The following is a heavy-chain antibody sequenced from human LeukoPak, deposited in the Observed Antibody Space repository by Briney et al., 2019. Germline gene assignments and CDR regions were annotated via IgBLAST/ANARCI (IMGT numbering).Heavy chain of an antibody. Sequence: GGSLRLSCVVSGVTFSSHWMSWVRQAPGKGLEWVANIKQDGSERYYVDSVKGRFTISRDNAKNSVFLQMNSLRAEDTALYYCARVAGTIRIWPQPFGDGMDVWGQGTTVTVSS. D-gene: IGHD3-16*01. J-gene: IGHJ6*02. V-gene: IGHV3-7*03. CDR3: ARVAGTIRIWPQPFGDGMDV. CDR1: GVTFSSHW. CDR2: IKQDGSER.